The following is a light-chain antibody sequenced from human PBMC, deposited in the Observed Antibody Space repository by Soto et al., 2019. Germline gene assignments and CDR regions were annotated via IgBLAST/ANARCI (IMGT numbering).Light chain of an antibody. V-gene: IGKV1-12*02. Sequence: DIQMTQSPSSVSASVGDTVTITCRASQGVTSWLGWYQQKPGKAHKLLIYDASSLQNGVPSRFSGSGYGTDVSLTITSLQPEDVATYYCQQASSFPSTFGQGTKLTIK. CDR1: QGVTSW. J-gene: IGKJ2*01. CDR3: QQASSFPST. CDR2: DAS.